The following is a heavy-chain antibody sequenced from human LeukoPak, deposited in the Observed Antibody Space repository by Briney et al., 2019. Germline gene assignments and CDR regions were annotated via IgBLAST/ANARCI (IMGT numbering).Heavy chain of an antibody. CDR2: IYYSGST. D-gene: IGHD6-13*01. CDR3: ARASAAGTHLDY. J-gene: IGHJ4*02. V-gene: IGHV4-31*03. Sequence: SQTLSLTCTVSGGSISSGGYYWSWICLHPGKGLEWIGYIYYSGSTYYNPSLKSRVTISVDTSRNQFSLKLSSVTAADTAVYYCARASAAGTHLDYWGQGTLVTVSS. CDR1: GGSISSGGYY.